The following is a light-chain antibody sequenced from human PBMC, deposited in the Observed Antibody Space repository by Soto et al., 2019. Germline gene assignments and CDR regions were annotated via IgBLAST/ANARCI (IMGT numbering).Light chain of an antibody. Sequence: EIVLTQSPATLSLSPGERATLSCRASQTFSSYLAWYQQKPGQAPRLLIYDASNRATEVPARFSGSGSGTEIHLNISSLEPEDFAFYFWQKRSMWVPECTFGQGTKLEIK. V-gene: IGKV3-11*01. CDR1: QTFSSY. CDR2: DAS. CDR3: QKRSMWVPECT. J-gene: IGKJ2*02.